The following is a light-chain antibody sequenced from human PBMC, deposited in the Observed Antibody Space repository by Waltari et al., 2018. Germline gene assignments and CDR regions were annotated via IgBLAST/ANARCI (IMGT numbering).Light chain of an antibody. CDR3: QQYYSAPRT. CDR2: DAS. CDR1: QNLNTF. Sequence: DIQMTQSPSTVSASLGDRVTITCRASQNLNTFLSWYQQKPGAVPNLLIYDASTLERGVPSRFSGSGSGTHFTLTINNLQAEDAAVYYCQQYYSAPRTFGQGTKVEV. J-gene: IGKJ1*01. V-gene: IGKV1-5*01.